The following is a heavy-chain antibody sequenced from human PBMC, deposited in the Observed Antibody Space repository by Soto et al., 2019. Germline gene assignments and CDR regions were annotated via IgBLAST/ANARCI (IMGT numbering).Heavy chain of an antibody. Sequence: ASVKVSCKASGYTFTSYGISWVRQAPGQGLEWMGWISAYNGNTSDAQKLQGRVTMTTDTSTSTAYMELRSLRSDDTDVYYCARGNRIQLWPSFAEYFQHWGQGTLVTVS. J-gene: IGHJ1*01. CDR3: ARGNRIQLWPSFAEYFQH. V-gene: IGHV1-18*04. CDR1: GYTFTSYG. CDR2: ISAYNGNT. D-gene: IGHD5-18*01.